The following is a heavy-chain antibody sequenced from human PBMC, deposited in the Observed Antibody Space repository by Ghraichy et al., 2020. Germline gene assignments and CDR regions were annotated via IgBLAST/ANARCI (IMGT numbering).Heavy chain of an antibody. D-gene: IGHD4-17*01. CDR3: ARELYGDYDSYYYYGMDV. V-gene: IGHV1-8*01. Sequence: ASVKVSCKASGYTFTSYDINWVRQATGQGLEWMGWMNPSSGNTGYAQKFQGRVTMTRNTSISTAYMELSSLRSEDTAVYYCARELYGDYDSYYYYGMDVWGQGTTVTVSS. CDR1: GYTFTSYD. CDR2: MNPSSGNT. J-gene: IGHJ6*02.